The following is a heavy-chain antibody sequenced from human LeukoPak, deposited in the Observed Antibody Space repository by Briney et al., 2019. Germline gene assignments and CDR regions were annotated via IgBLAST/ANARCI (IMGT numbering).Heavy chain of an antibody. CDR2: IDTEGSTT. J-gene: IGHJ4*02. D-gene: IGHD2-2*01. CDR3: AKGVTSRVAFDY. Sequence: GGSLRLSCAASGFSFSRYWMHWVRQAPGKGPVWVSYIDTEGSTTRYADSVKGRFTISRDNGKNTLYLQMNSLRAEDTAIYYCAKGVTSRVAFDYWGQGTLVTVSS. V-gene: IGHV3-74*01. CDR1: GFSFSRYW.